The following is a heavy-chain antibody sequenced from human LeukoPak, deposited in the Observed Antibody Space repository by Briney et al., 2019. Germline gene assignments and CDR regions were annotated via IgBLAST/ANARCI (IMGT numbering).Heavy chain of an antibody. D-gene: IGHD5-24*01. CDR1: GFTFSDYS. CDR3: ARFRRDGSNYNDY. Sequence: PGGSLRLSCAASGFTFSDYSINWVRQAPGKGLEWVSSISSRSTYVFYADSVKGRFAISRDNAKNSMYLQVNGLRAEDTAVYYCARFRRDGSNYNDYWGQGTLVTVSS. J-gene: IGHJ4*02. V-gene: IGHV3-21*06. CDR2: ISSRSTYV.